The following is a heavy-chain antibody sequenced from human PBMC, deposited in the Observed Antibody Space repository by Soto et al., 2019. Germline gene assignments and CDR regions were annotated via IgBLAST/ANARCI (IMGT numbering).Heavy chain of an antibody. CDR1: GFTFSSYS. Sequence: GGSLRLSCTASGFTFSSYSMNWVRQAPGKGLEWVSSISSSSSYIYYADSVKGRFTISRDNAKNSLYLQMNSLRAEDTAVYYCARDLVQQPDPFDYWGQGTLVTVSS. D-gene: IGHD6-13*01. J-gene: IGHJ4*02. V-gene: IGHV3-21*01. CDR2: ISSSSSYI. CDR3: ARDLVQQPDPFDY.